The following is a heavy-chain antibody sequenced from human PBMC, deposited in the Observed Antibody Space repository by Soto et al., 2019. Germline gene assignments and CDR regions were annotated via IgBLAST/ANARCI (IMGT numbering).Heavy chain of an antibody. CDR3: ARLFDY. CDR1: GYSISSGYY. CDR2: IYHSGST. Sequence: SETLSLTCAVSGYSISSGYYWGWIRQPPGKGLEWIGSIYHSGSTYYNPSLKSRVTISVDTSKNRFSLKLSSVTAADTAVYYCARLFDYWGQGTLVTVSS. J-gene: IGHJ4*02. V-gene: IGHV4-38-2*01.